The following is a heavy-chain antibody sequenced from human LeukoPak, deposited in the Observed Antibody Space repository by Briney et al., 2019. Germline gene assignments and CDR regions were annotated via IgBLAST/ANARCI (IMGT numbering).Heavy chain of an antibody. V-gene: IGHV3-21*01. D-gene: IGHD3-22*01. CDR1: GITFNSYT. CDR3: ASPYDPRSY. CDR2: ISSSSSYI. Sequence: AGGSLRLSCAASGITFNSYTMNWVRQAPGKGLEWVSSISSSSSYIYYAASVKGRFTISRDNAKNSLYLQMNSLRAEDTAVYYCASPYDPRSYWGQGTLVTVSS. J-gene: IGHJ4*02.